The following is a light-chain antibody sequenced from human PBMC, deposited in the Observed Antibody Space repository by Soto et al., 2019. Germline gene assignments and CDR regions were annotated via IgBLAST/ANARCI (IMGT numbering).Light chain of an antibody. CDR3: QLSYSTPLT. Sequence: IRMTHSPSSLSASTGDRVTISCRASQGISTYLAWYQKKPGKAPNLLIYAASSSQSGVPSRFSGSGSGTDFSLTISSMQPEDFATYYCQLSYSTPLTFGGGTKVDIK. CDR2: AAS. J-gene: IGKJ4*01. CDR1: QGISTY. V-gene: IGKV1-39*01.